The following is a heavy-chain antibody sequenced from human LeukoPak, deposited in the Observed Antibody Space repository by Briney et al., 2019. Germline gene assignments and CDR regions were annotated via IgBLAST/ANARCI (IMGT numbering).Heavy chain of an antibody. J-gene: IGHJ4*02. V-gene: IGHV3-11*04. CDR2: ISDTGTTV. D-gene: IGHD5-12*01. CDR1: GFTLSDHY. Sequence: PGGSLRLSCAASGFTLSDHYMSWIRQAPGKGLEWISYISDTGTTVYYADSVKGRFTISRDNAKDSLYLQMYSLRAEDTAVYYCARRYSFASRGDAVDYWGQGTLVTVSS. CDR3: ARRYSFASRGDAVDY.